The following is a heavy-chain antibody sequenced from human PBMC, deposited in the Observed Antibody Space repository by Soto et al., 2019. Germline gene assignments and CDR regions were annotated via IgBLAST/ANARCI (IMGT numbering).Heavy chain of an antibody. CDR3: ASGGSSLNFDS. V-gene: IGHV3-74*01. J-gene: IGHJ4*02. CDR2: ITSDGSST. D-gene: IGHD6-6*01. CDR1: GFTFRSYW. Sequence: PGGSLRLSCAGSGFTFRSYWMQWVRQAPGKGLVWVSWITSDGSSTSYADSVKGRFTISRDNAKNTLYLQMNSLRAEDTAVYYCASGGSSLNFDSWGQGTLVTVSS.